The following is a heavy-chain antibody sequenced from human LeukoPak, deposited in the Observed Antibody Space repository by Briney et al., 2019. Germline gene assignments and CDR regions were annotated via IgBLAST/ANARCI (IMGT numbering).Heavy chain of an antibody. Sequence: TGGSLRLSCAASGFTFSIYAMTWVRQAPGKGLEWVPGISGRDGSTYYADSVKGRFTISRDNSKNTLCLEMNSLRADDTAVYYCAKVLDYSSGWYWLDPWGQGTLVTVSS. CDR2: ISGRDGST. V-gene: IGHV3-23*01. J-gene: IGHJ5*02. CDR3: AKVLDYSSGWYWLDP. CDR1: GFTFSIYA. D-gene: IGHD6-19*01.